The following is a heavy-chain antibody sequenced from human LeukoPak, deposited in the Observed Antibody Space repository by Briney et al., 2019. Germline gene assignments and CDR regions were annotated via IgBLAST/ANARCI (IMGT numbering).Heavy chain of an antibody. CDR2: ISGSGGRT. Sequence: GGSLRLSCAASGFTFSYYAMSWVRQAPGKGLEWVSAISGSGGRTYYADSVKGRFTISRDNSKNTLYLQMNSLRAEDTAVYYCAKCLEHQLPYNWFDPWGQGTPVTVSS. D-gene: IGHD2-2*01. J-gene: IGHJ5*02. V-gene: IGHV3-23*01. CDR3: AKCLEHQLPYNWFDP. CDR1: GFTFSYYA.